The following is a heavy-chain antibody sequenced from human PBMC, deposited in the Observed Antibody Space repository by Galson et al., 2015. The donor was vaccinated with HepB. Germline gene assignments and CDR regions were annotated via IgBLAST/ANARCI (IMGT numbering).Heavy chain of an antibody. V-gene: IGHV3-23*01. CDR3: ARVHPEYTSGWYRQALYYFDS. D-gene: IGHD6-19*01. CDR1: GFTFSYYA. CDR2: ITPSGDNT. J-gene: IGHJ4*02. Sequence: SLRLACAASGFTFSYYAMAWVRQAPGKGLEWISAITPSGDNTYSADSMKGRFFIPRDNSQNTLVLQKTGLTADDTAIYYCARVHPEYTSGWYRQALYYFDSWGQGTLVAVSS.